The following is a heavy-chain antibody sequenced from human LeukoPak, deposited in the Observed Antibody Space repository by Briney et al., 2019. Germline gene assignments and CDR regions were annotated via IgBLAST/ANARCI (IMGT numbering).Heavy chain of an antibody. D-gene: IGHD6-6*01. V-gene: IGHV3-48*02. J-gene: IGHJ3*02. Sequence: AGGSLRLSCAASGFTLSTYTMNWVRRAPGKGLQWFSYISSSSSTIYYADSVKGRFTISRDNAKNSLYLQMNSLRDEDTAVYYCAREYSSSSGRAFDIWGQGTMVTVSS. CDR3: AREYSSSSGRAFDI. CDR2: ISSSSSTI. CDR1: GFTLSTYT.